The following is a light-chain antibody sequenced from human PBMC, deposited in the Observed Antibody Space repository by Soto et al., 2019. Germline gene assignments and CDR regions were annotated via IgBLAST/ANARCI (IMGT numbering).Light chain of an antibody. Sequence: DVQMTQSPSSLSASVGDRVTITCRASQDINSYLAWYQQKPGNAPKSLIYAASSLQTGVPSRFSVSESGTDFTLTISNLQSVDSVTYYCQRYNTNPLTFGGGTNVEIK. J-gene: IGKJ4*01. CDR2: AAS. V-gene: IGKV1D-16*01. CDR3: QRYNTNPLT. CDR1: QDINSY.